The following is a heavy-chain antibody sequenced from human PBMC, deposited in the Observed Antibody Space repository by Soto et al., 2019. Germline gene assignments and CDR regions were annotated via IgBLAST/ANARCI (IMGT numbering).Heavy chain of an antibody. CDR2: INPSAGNI. J-gene: IGHJ4*02. CDR1: GYTFTDYY. D-gene: IGHD3-10*01. CDR3: ARDHPLGRGPKRDLEY. Sequence: ASVKVSCKASGYTFTDYYIHWVRQAPGQGLEWMGLINPSAGNIKYAQNFQGRVTMTRDTSTSTVYMELSSLKSEDTAVYYCARDHPLGRGPKRDLEYWGRG. V-gene: IGHV1-46*01.